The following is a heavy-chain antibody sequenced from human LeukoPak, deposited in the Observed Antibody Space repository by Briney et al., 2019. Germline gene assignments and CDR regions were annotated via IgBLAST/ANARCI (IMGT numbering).Heavy chain of an antibody. CDR2: INPSGGST. J-gene: IGHJ5*02. D-gene: IGHD2-15*01. Sequence: ASVKVSCKASGYTFTTYYMHWVRQAPGQGLEWMGTINPSGGSTRYAQKFQGRVTMTSDMSTSTVYMELSNLRSEDTAVYYCARGEDMVVVVAARGDWFDPWGQGTLVIVSS. CDR3: ARGEDMVVVVAARGDWFDP. V-gene: IGHV1-46*01. CDR1: GYTFTTYY.